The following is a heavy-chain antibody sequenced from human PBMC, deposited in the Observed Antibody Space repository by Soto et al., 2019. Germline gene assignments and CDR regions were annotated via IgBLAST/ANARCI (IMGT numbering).Heavy chain of an antibody. J-gene: IGHJ5*02. D-gene: IGHD3-3*01. CDR1: GFTFSSYA. Sequence: QVQLVESGGGVVQPGRSLRLSCAASGFTFSSYAMHWVRQAPGKGLEWVAVISYDGSNKYYADSVKGRFTISRDNSKNTLYLQMNSLRAEDTAVYYCAEGLTSVPVFGVIPEYNWFDPWGQGTLVTVSS. CDR2: ISYDGSNK. CDR3: AEGLTSVPVFGVIPEYNWFDP. V-gene: IGHV3-30-3*02.